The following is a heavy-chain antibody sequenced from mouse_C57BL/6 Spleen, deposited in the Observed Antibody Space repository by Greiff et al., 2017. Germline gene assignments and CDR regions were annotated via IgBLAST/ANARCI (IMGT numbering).Heavy chain of an antibody. CDR1: GYSITSGYY. CDR2: ISYDGSN. CDR3: ARAGDGYHWYFDV. J-gene: IGHJ1*03. V-gene: IGHV3-6*01. Sequence: EVKVEESGPGLVKPSQSLSLTCSVTGYSITSGYYWNWIRQFPGNKLEWMGYISYDGSNNYNPSLKNRISITRDTSKNQFFLKLNSVTTEDTATYYWARAGDGYHWYFDVWGTGTTVTGSS. D-gene: IGHD2-3*01.